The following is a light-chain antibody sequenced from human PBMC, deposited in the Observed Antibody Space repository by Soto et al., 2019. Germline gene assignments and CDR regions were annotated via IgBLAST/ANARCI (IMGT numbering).Light chain of an antibody. J-gene: IGKJ5*01. CDR2: GIS. Sequence: EMVMTQSPAILSVSPGESATLSCRASQSVNSNYLAWYQQHPGQPPRLLLYGISTRATGIPARFSGSGSGTEFSLTISSLQSADFAVYYCQQYNNWPPITFGQGTRLEIK. CDR3: QQYNNWPPIT. CDR1: QSVNSN. V-gene: IGKV3-15*01.